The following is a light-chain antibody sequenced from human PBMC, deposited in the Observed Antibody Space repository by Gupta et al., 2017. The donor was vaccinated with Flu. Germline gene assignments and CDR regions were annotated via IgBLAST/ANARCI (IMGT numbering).Light chain of an antibody. Sequence: VTISCTGTSSDVGGYDFVSWYQQHPGKAPKLMIYEVIKRPSGVPDRFSGSRSGNTASLTISGLQAEDEADYYCCSYAGSYTFGVFGGGTKLTVL. J-gene: IGLJ3*02. CDR1: SSDVGGYDF. CDR3: CSYAGSYTFGV. V-gene: IGLV2-11*01. CDR2: EVI.